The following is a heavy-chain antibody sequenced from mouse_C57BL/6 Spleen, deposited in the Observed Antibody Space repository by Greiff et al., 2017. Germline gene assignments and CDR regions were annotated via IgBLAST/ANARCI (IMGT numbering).Heavy chain of an antibody. CDR3: ASLNWAEGFAY. D-gene: IGHD4-1*01. J-gene: IGHJ3*01. CDR2: IDPSDSET. V-gene: IGHV1-52*01. Sequence: QVQLQQPGAELVRPGSSVKLSCKASGYTFTSYWMHWVKQRPKQGLEWIGNIDPSDSETHYNQKFKDKATLTVDKSSSTAYMQLSSLTSEDSAVYYCASLNWAEGFAYWGQGTLVTVSA. CDR1: GYTFTSYW.